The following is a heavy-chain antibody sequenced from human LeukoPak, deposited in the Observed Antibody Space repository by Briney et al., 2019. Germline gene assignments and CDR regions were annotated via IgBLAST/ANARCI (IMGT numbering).Heavy chain of an antibody. D-gene: IGHD5-12*01. V-gene: IGHV4-59*01. J-gene: IGHJ4*02. CDR2: IYYSGST. Sequence: SETLSLTCTVSGASISSYYWSWLRQAPGKRLEWIADIYYSGSTNYNPSLKSRVTISADTSKNQFSLKLSSVTAADTAVYYCARGPNGYDSPDYWGQGTLVTVSS. CDR3: ARGPNGYDSPDY. CDR1: GASISSYY.